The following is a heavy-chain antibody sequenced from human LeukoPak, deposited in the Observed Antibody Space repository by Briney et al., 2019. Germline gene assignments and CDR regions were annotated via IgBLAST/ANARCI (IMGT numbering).Heavy chain of an antibody. CDR2: IYYSGST. CDR1: GGSISSYY. V-gene: IGHV4-59*08. Sequence: PSETLSLTCTVSGGSISSYYWSWIRQPPGKGLEWIGYIYYSGSTNYNPSLKSRVTISVDTSKNQFSLKLSSVTAADTAVYYCARVVVGATSPIDYWGQGTLVTVSS. CDR3: ARVVVGATSPIDY. J-gene: IGHJ4*02. D-gene: IGHD1-26*01.